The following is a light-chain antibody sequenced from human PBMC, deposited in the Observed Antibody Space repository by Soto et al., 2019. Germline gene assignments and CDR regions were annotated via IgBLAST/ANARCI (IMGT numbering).Light chain of an antibody. V-gene: IGKV1-5*01. Sequence: DIQLTQSPSTLSASVGDRVTITCRASQSISSWLAWYQQKPGKAPRLLIYDVSSLESGVPSRFSGSGSGTEFTLTISSLQPDDFATYYCLQYDSRYTFGQGTKVDIK. J-gene: IGKJ2*01. CDR2: DVS. CDR3: LQYDSRYT. CDR1: QSISSW.